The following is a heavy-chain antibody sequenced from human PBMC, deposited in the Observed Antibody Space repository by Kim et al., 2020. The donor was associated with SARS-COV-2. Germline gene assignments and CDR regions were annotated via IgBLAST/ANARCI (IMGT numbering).Heavy chain of an antibody. J-gene: IGHJ4*02. CDR3: ARDYYDSSGYYDY. D-gene: IGHD3-22*01. V-gene: IGHV3-53*01. CDR1: GFTVSSNY. CDR2: IYSGGST. Sequence: GGSLRLSCAASGFTVSSNYMSWVRQAPGKGLEWVSVIYSGGSTYYADSVKGRFTISRDNSKNTLYLQMNSLRAEDTAVYYCARDYYDSSGYYDYWGQGTLVTVSS.